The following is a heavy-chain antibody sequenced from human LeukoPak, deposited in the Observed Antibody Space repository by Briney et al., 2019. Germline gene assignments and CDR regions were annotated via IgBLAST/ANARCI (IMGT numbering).Heavy chain of an antibody. CDR3: TRDSGTYNWFDP. D-gene: IGHD1-26*01. J-gene: IGHJ5*02. CDR2: IDKKDKSFATAT. Sequence: GGSLRLSCAASGFTFSGSAIHWVRQSSGKGLEWVGQIDKKDKSFATATAYAASVKGRFTISRDDSINTAYLKMKSLKTEDTALYYCTRDSGTYNWFDPWGQGTLVTVSS. CDR1: GFTFSGSA. V-gene: IGHV3-73*01.